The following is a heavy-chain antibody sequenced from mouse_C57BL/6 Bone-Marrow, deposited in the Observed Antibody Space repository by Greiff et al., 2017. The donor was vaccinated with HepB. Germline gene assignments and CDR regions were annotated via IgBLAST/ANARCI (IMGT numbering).Heavy chain of an antibody. CDR1: GFNIKDDY. V-gene: IGHV14-4*01. D-gene: IGHD1-1*01. CDR2: IVPENGDT. Sequence: VQLQQSGAELVRPGASVKLSCTASGFNIKDDYMHWVKQRPEQGLEWIGWIVPENGDTEYASKFQGKATITADTSSNTAYLQLSSLTSEDTAVYYCTSYYYGSSFYWYFDVWGTGTTVTVSS. CDR3: TSYYYGSSFYWYFDV. J-gene: IGHJ1*03.